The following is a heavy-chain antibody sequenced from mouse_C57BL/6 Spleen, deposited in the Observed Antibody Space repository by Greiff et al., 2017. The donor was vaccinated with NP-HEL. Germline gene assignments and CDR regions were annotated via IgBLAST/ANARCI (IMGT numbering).Heavy chain of an antibody. CDR1: GYTFTDYY. D-gene: IGHD1-1*01. J-gene: IGHJ2*01. CDR3: ARWGIYYYGSRGGDYFDY. Sequence: QVQLQQSGAELVRPGASVKLSCKASGYTFTDYYINWVKQRPGQGLEWIARIYPGSGNTYYNEKFKGKATLTAEKSSSTAYMQLSSLTSEDSAVYFCARWGIYYYGSRGGDYFDYWGQGTTLTVSS. V-gene: IGHV1-76*01. CDR2: IYPGSGNT.